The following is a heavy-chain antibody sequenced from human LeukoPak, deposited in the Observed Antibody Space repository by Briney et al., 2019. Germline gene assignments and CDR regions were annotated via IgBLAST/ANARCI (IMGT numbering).Heavy chain of an antibody. CDR3: AKTRGPEGSNYYIMDV. CDR2: INANSGTR. Sequence: GGFLRLSCEASGFAFSFFAMSWLRQPPGKGLEWVSTINANSGTRSYAASVRGRFTISRDNSKNTVYLQLNTLRAEDTAVYYCAKTRGPEGSNYYIMDVWGQGTTVTVSS. J-gene: IGHJ6*02. CDR1: GFAFSFFA. V-gene: IGHV3-23*01. D-gene: IGHD2/OR15-2a*01.